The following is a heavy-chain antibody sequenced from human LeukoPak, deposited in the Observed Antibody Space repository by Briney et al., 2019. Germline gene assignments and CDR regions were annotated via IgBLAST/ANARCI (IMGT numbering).Heavy chain of an antibody. CDR1: GGSFSGYY. J-gene: IGHJ4*02. CDR2: INHSGST. V-gene: IGHV4-34*01. Sequence: SETLSLACAVYGGSFSGYYWSWIRQPPGKGLEWIGEINHSGSTNYNPSLKSRVTISVDTSKNQFSLKLSSVTAADTAVYYCARPYYFDYWGQGTLVTVSS. CDR3: ARPYYFDY.